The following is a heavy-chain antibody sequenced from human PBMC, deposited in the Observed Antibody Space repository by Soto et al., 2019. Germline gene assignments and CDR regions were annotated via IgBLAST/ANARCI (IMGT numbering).Heavy chain of an antibody. V-gene: IGHV3-30*18. CDR2: ISYDGSNE. CDR3: AKDQEYYYATTFDY. Sequence: QVQLVESGGGVVQPGRSLRLSCGASGFTFSTYGMHWVRQTPGKGLEWVAVISYDGSNEYYADSVRGRFTISRDNSKNTLYLQMNSLRAEDTALYYCAKDQEYYYATTFDYWGQGTLVTVSS. CDR1: GFTFSTYG. D-gene: IGHD3-10*01. J-gene: IGHJ4*02.